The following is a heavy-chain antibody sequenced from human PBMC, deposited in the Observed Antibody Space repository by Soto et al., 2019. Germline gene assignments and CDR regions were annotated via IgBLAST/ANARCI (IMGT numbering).Heavy chain of an antibody. CDR1: GFTFSSYA. J-gene: IGHJ6*02. Sequence: PGGSLRLSCAASGFTFSSYAMHWVRQAPGKGLEWVAVISYDGSNKYYADSVKGRFTISRDNSKNTLYLQMNSLRAEDTAVYYCARDVWSGWYAYYYYYGLDVSSQGTTVTVSS. CDR3: ARDVWSGWYAYYYYYGLDV. V-gene: IGHV3-30-3*01. CDR2: ISYDGSNK. D-gene: IGHD3-3*01.